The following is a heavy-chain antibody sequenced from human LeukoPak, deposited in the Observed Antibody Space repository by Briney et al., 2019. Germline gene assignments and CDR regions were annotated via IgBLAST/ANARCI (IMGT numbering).Heavy chain of an antibody. CDR3: ARGRGIAAAGVGSYYYYYMDV. J-gene: IGHJ6*03. CDR2: ISSSSSTI. D-gene: IGHD6-13*01. V-gene: IGHV3-48*04. Sequence: GGSLRLSCAASGFTFSSYSMNWVRQAPGKGLEWVSYISSSSSTIYYADSVKGRFTISRDNAKNSLYLQMNSLRAEDTAVYYCARGRGIAAAGVGSYYYYYMDVWGKGTTVTVSS. CDR1: GFTFSSYS.